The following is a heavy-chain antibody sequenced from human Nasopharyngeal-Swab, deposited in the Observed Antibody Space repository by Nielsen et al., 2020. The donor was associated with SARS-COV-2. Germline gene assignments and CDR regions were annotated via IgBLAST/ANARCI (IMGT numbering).Heavy chain of an antibody. CDR3: ARGPDYYGSGSYYNSVLRGYYFDY. J-gene: IGHJ4*02. V-gene: IGHV4-34*01. CDR2: INHSGST. D-gene: IGHD3-10*01. Sequence: RQPPGKGLEWIGEINHSGSTNYNPSLKSRVTISVDTSKNQFSLKLSSVTAADTAVYYCARGPDYYGSGSYYNSVLRGYYFDYWGQGTLVTVSS.